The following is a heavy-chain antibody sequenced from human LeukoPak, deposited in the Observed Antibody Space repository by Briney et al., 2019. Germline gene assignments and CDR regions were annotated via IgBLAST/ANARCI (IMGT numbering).Heavy chain of an antibody. CDR1: GFTFSSYS. J-gene: IGHJ4*02. CDR3: ARKIGTFDY. V-gene: IGHV3-21*01. CDR2: ISSSSSYI. Sequence: KPGGSLRLSCAASGFTFSSYSMNWVRQAPGKGPEWVSSISSSSSYIYYADSVKGRFTISRDNAKNSLCLQMNSLRAEDTAVYYCARKIGTFDYWGQGTLVTVSS. D-gene: IGHD3-22*01.